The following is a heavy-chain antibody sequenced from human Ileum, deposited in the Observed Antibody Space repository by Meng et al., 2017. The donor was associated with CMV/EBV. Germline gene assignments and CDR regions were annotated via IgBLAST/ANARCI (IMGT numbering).Heavy chain of an antibody. Sequence: GGSLRLSCAASGFTFSSYGMHWVRQAPGQGLEWMGWINPNSGGTNYAQKFQGRVTMTRDTSISTAYMELSRLRSDDTAVYYCASGSGILTGYYNVPGGAFDIWGQGTMVTVSS. D-gene: IGHD3-9*01. CDR3: ASGSGILTGYYNVPGGAFDI. J-gene: IGHJ3*02. CDR1: GFTFSSYG. CDR2: INPNSGGT. V-gene: IGHV1-2*02.